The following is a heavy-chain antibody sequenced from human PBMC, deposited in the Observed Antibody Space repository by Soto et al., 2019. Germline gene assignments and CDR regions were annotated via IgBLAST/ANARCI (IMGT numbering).Heavy chain of an antibody. J-gene: IGHJ5*02. V-gene: IGHV4-39*01. CDR3: ARHAHNSMVVTPGP. Sequence: QLQLQESGPGLVKPSETLSLTCTVSGGSISSSSYYWGWIRQPPGKGLEWIGSIYYSGSTYYNPSLKCRVTISVDTSKNQFSLKLSSVTAADTAVYYCARHAHNSMVVTPGPWGQGTLVTVSS. CDR1: GGSISSSSYY. D-gene: IGHD2-21*02. CDR2: IYYSGST.